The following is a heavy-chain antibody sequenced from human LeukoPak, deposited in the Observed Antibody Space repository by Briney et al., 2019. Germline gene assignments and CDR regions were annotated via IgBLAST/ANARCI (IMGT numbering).Heavy chain of an antibody. Sequence: GGSLRLSCATSGFTFSSYTMNWVRQAPGKGLEWISSILSDGGTTIHYADSVKGRFTISRDNTKNSLYLQMNSLGVEDTAVYYCVRGTSHPVWGQGTTVTVSS. J-gene: IGHJ3*01. D-gene: IGHD1-14*01. V-gene: IGHV3-48*04. CDR1: GFTFSSYT. CDR2: ILSDGGTTI. CDR3: VRGTSHPV.